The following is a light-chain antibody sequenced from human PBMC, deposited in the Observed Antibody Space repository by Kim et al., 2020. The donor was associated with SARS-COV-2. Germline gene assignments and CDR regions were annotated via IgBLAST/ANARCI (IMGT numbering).Light chain of an antibody. CDR3: QQYDKYSTWT. V-gene: IGKV1-5*03. CDR2: KAS. CDR1: QGISNW. Sequence: DIQMTQSPSTLSASVGDRVTITCRVSQGISNWLAWYQQKPGKAPKLLIYKASTLESGVPSRFSGSGSGTEFTLTISSLQPDDFATYYCQQYDKYSTWTFGQGTKVDIK. J-gene: IGKJ1*01.